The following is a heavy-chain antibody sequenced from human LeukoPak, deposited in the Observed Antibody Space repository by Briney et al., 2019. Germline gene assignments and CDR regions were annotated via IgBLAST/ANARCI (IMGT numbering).Heavy chain of an antibody. J-gene: IGHJ4*02. CDR1: GFTFRTYA. CDR2: ISYDSSNK. V-gene: IGHV3-30-3*01. D-gene: IGHD4-17*01. Sequence: PGRSLRFSCAASGFTFRTYAMHWLPQAPGKGWDWVAVISYDSSNKYYAESVKGRFTISRDNSKNTLYLQMNRLRAEDAAVYYCARDHDYGDYRPDYWGRGTLVTVSS. CDR3: ARDHDYGDYRPDY.